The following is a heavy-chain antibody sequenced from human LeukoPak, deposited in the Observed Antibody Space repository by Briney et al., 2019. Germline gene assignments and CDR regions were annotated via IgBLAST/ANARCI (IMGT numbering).Heavy chain of an antibody. Sequence: GESLKISCRASGYSFATFWIGWVRQMPGKGLEWMGVIFPADSDTRYSPSFQGQVTISADKSISTAYLQWSSLKASDTAMYYCAGVYSSTSWDYWGQGTLVTVSS. V-gene: IGHV5-51*01. J-gene: IGHJ4*02. CDR1: GYSFATFW. CDR2: IFPADSDT. D-gene: IGHD6-13*01. CDR3: AGVYSSTSWDY.